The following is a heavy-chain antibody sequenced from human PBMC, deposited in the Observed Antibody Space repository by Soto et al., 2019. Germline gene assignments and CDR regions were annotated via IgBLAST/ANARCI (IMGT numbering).Heavy chain of an antibody. V-gene: IGHV1-18*01. J-gene: IGHJ4*02. CDR2: ISAYNGNT. Sequence: GASVKVSCKAFGYTFTSNGISWVRQAPGQGFEWMGWISAYNGNTNYAQKLQGRVTMTTDTSTSTAYMELRSLRSDDTAVYYCASSMITFGGVIGYPMDYWGQGTLVTVSS. CDR3: ASSMITFGGVIGYPMDY. CDR1: GYTFTSNG. D-gene: IGHD3-16*02.